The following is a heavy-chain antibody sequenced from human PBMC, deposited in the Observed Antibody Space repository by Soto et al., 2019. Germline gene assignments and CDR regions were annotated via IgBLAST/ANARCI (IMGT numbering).Heavy chain of an antibody. D-gene: IGHD3-10*01. CDR1: GGSFSAYY. CDR2: INHSGST. V-gene: IGHV4-34*01. CDR3: ARNFRHGSGSYYGVLSSWFDP. Sequence: QVQLQQWGAGLLKPSETLSLTCAVYGGSFSAYYWSWIRQPPGKGLEWIGEINHSGSTNYNPSLKSRVTISVDTSKNQFSLKLSSVTAADTAVYYSARNFRHGSGSYYGVLSSWFDPWGQGTLVTVSS. J-gene: IGHJ5*02.